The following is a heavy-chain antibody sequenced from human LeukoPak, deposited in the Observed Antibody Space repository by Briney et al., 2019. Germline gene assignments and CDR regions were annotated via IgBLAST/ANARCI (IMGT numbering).Heavy chain of an antibody. CDR1: GYTFTSYY. D-gene: IGHD3-16*01. CDR2: INPSGGST. V-gene: IGHV1-46*01. J-gene: IGHJ4*02. Sequence: ASVTVSCKASGYTFTSYYMHWVRQAPGQGLEWMGIINPSGGSTSYAQKFQGRVTMTRDMSTSTVYMELSSLRSEDTAVYYCARGSRVGGGLDYWGQGTLVTVSS. CDR3: ARGSRVGGGLDY.